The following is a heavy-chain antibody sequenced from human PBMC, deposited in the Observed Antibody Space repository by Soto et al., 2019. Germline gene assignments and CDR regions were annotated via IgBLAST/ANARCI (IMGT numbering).Heavy chain of an antibody. CDR2: IKQVGGEK. V-gene: IGHV3-7*01. CDR3: ARDSHAHFDY. J-gene: IGHJ4*02. Sequence: PVASLRLSCAASGFTFSNYWLSWVRQAPGRGLEWVASIKQVGGEKYYVDSVKGRFTISKDNAKNSLYLQLNSLRAGDTAVYYCARDSHAHFDYWGQGT. CDR1: GFTFSNYW.